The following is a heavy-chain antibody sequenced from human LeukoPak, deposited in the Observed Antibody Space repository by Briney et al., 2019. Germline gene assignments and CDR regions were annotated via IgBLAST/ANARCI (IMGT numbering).Heavy chain of an antibody. V-gene: IGHV3-23*01. Sequence: GGSLRLSCAASGFTFSSYAMSWVRQAPGKGLEWVSAISGSGGSTYYADSVKGRFTISRDQSKNTLYLQMSSLRAEDTAVYYCAKEYSSGWYIIDYWGQGTLVTVSS. CDR1: GFTFSSYA. J-gene: IGHJ4*02. D-gene: IGHD6-19*01. CDR3: AKEYSSGWYIIDY. CDR2: ISGSGGST.